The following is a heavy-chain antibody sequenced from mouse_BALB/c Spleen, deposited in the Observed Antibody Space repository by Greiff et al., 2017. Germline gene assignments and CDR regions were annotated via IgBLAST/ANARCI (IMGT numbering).Heavy chain of an antibody. Sequence: EVKVVESGGGLVKPGGSLKLSCAASGFTFSDYYMYWVRQTPEKRLEWVATISDGGSYTYYPDSVKGRFTISRDNAKNNLYLQMSSLKSEDTAMYYCARDRNRYDVGYYAMDYWGQGTSVTVSS. CDR2: ISDGGSYT. D-gene: IGHD2-14*01. V-gene: IGHV5-4*02. CDR3: ARDRNRYDVGYYAMDY. CDR1: GFTFSDYY. J-gene: IGHJ4*01.